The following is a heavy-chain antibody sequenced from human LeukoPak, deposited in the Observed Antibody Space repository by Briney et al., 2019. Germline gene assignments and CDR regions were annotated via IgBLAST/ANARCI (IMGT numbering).Heavy chain of an antibody. Sequence: SETLSLTCTVSGGSISSGDYYWSWIRQPPGKGLEWIGYIYYSGSTYYNPSLKSRVTTSVDTSKNQFSLKLSSVTAADTAVYYCAREIPILTGYPDYWGQGTLVTVSS. J-gene: IGHJ4*02. V-gene: IGHV4-30-4*01. CDR2: IYYSGST. CDR1: GGSISSGDYY. D-gene: IGHD3-9*01. CDR3: AREIPILTGYPDY.